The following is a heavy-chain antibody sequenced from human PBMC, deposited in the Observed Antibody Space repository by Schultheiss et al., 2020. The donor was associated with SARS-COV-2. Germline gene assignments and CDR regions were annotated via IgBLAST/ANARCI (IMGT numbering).Heavy chain of an antibody. D-gene: IGHD6-19*01. J-gene: IGHJ6*02. CDR2: VYHSGST. CDR1: GGSFSGYY. Sequence: SETLSLTCAVYGGSFSGYYWNWIRQHPGKGLEWIGYVYHSGSTDYNPSLKSRVTMSVDTSKNQFSLKLSSVTAADTAVYYCARDQEQWLLSHYYYYGMDVWGQGTTVTVSS. V-gene: IGHV4-34*09. CDR3: ARDQEQWLLSHYYYYGMDV.